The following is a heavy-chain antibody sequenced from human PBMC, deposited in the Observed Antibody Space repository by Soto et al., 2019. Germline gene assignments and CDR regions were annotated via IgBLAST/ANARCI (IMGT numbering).Heavy chain of an antibody. CDR1: GFTLSYHY. V-gene: IGHV3-72*01. D-gene: IGHD3-22*01. J-gene: IGHJ4*02. CDR2: SRDKAQGYST. Sequence: PGGSLRLSCAGSGFTLSYHYIDWVRQAPGKGLEWVGRSRDKAQGYSTEYAASVKGRFTTSRDDSKNSVYLQMNSLKTEDTAVYYCVRTTYFSDSSGYTRCLDYWGQGTLVTVSS. CDR3: VRTTYFSDSSGYTRCLDY.